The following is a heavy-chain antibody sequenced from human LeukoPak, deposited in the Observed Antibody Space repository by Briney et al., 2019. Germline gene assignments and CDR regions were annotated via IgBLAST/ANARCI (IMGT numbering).Heavy chain of an antibody. CDR2: ISGTGGDT. D-gene: IGHD1-1*01. CDR1: GFTFTTYA. CDR3: ARLSGTYGTTSRVLDS. Sequence: GGSLRLSCAASGFTFTTYAIIWVRQAPGKGLEWVSAISGTGGDTYYADSVKGRFTISRDNSKNTVYLQMNSLRAEDTAVYYCARLSGTYGTTSRVLDSWGQGTLVTVSS. J-gene: IGHJ4*02. V-gene: IGHV3-23*01.